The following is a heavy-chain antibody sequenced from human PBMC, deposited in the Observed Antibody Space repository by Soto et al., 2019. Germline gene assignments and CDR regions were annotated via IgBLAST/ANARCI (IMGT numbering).Heavy chain of an antibody. V-gene: IGHV4-31*03. CDR2: FYSSGSI. CDR3: ARMYSSGSGWFHP. CDR1: GYSITAGGYY. D-gene: IGHD6-19*01. J-gene: IGHJ5*02. Sequence: SGTLSLTCFVSGYSITAGGYYWSWIRHHPGKGLEWIGSFYSSGSIIYNPSLRSRVSISGDTSSNQFSMSLTSVTAADTARYYCARMYSSGSGWFHPWGQGTLVTVSS.